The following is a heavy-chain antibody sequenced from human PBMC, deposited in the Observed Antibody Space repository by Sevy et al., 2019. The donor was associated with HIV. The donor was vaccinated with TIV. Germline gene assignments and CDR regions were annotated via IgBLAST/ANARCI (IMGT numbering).Heavy chain of an antibody. CDR3: ARDGVVAATPSFDY. CDR1: GFTFSSYA. D-gene: IGHD2-15*01. J-gene: IGHJ4*02. Sequence: GGSLRLSCAASGFTFSSYAMHWVRQAPGKGLEWVAVISYDGSNKYYADSVKGRFTISRDNSKKTVYLQMNSLRAEDTAVYYCARDGVVAATPSFDYWGQGTLVTVSS. CDR2: ISYDGSNK. V-gene: IGHV3-30-3*01.